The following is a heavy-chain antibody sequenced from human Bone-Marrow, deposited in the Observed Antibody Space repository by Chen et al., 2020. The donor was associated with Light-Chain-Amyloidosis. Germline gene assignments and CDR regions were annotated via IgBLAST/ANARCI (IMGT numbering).Heavy chain of an antibody. CDR2: VQGDGSDK. Sequence: EVQLVESGGGLVQPGESLRLSCAASGISFSNNWMSWVRQAPGQGLEWVANVQGDGSDKYYVDSVKGRFTISRDNAKNSLYLQMNSLRAEDTAVYYCTTEYLGAYDYWGQGTLLTVSS. J-gene: IGHJ4*02. CDR3: TTEYLGAYDY. V-gene: IGHV3-7*05. CDR1: GISFSNNW. D-gene: IGHD3-16*01.